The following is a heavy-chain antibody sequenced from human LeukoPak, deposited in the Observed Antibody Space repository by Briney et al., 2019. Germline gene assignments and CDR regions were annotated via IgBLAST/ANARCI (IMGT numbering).Heavy chain of an antibody. Sequence: ASVKVSCKASGGTFSSYAISWVRQAPGQGLEWMGGIIPIFGTANYAQKFQGRVTITTDESTSTAYMELSSLRSEDTAVYYCARGPYDFWRDYYVDVWGKGTTVTVSS. CDR2: IIPIFGTA. V-gene: IGHV1-69*05. J-gene: IGHJ6*03. CDR3: ARGPYDFWRDYYVDV. CDR1: GGTFSSYA. D-gene: IGHD3-3*01.